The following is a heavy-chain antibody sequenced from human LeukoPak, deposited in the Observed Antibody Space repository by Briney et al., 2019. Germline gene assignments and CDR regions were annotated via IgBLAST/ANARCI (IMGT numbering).Heavy chain of an antibody. D-gene: IGHD4-11*01. CDR2: IKQDGSEM. CDR3: ARGKTTVTAGWFDP. Sequence: GGSLRLSCAASGFTFSSYWMSWVRQAPGKGLDWVANIKQDGSEMYYVDSVKGRFTISRDNAKNSLYLQMNSLRVEDTAVYYCARGKTTVTAGWFDPWGQGTLVTVSS. J-gene: IGHJ5*02. V-gene: IGHV3-7*01. CDR1: GFTFSSYW.